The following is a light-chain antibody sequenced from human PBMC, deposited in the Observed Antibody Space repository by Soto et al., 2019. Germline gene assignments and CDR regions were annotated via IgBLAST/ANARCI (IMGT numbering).Light chain of an antibody. V-gene: IGKV1-17*01. CDR1: QGIRND. CDR2: KAS. Sequence: DIQMTQSPSSLSASVGDRVSITCRASQGIRNDLGWYQQKSGKAPKLLIYKASTLESGVPSNFSGSGSGTEFTLSISSLQPEDFATYYCQQYNSYPWTFGQGTKVDI. CDR3: QQYNSYPWT. J-gene: IGKJ1*01.